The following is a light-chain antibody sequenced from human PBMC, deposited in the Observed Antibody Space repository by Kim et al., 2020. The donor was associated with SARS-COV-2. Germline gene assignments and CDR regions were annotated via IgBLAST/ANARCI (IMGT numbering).Light chain of an antibody. Sequence: GDRVTTICRASQGVGSWLSWYQQKPGKAPQLLIYSASRLQSGVPLRFSGSGSGTDFILTISSLQPEDFATYYCQQTNTFPYTFGQGTKLEI. CDR3: QQTNTFPYT. CDR1: QGVGSW. CDR2: SAS. V-gene: IGKV1D-12*01. J-gene: IGKJ2*01.